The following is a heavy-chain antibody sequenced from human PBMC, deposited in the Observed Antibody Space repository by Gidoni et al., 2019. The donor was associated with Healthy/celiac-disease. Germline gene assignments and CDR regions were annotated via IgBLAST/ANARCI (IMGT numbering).Heavy chain of an antibody. J-gene: IGHJ5*02. CDR2: IIPIFGTA. D-gene: IGHD4-4*01. Sequence: QVQLVQSGAEVKKPGSSVKVSCKASGGTFSSYAISWVRQAPGQGLEWMGGIIPIFGTANYAQKFQGRVTITADESTSTAYMELSSLRSEDTAVYYCARFEALHFTVTGRPTYNWFDPWGQGTLVTVSS. CDR3: ARFEALHFTVTGRPTYNWFDP. V-gene: IGHV1-69*01. CDR1: GGTFSSYA.